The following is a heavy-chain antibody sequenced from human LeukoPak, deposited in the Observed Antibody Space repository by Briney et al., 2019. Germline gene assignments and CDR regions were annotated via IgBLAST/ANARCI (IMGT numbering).Heavy chain of an antibody. V-gene: IGHV1-2*02. CDR1: GYTFSGNY. J-gene: IGHJ4*02. CDR3: ARVGVVGAPLPNSFDY. Sequence: ASVKVSCKASGYTFSGNYMHWVRQATGQGLEWMGWINPASGGTDYAQKFQGRVTMTRDTSISSAYMELSRLRSDDTAVYYCARVGVVGAPLPNSFDYWGQGTLVTVSS. D-gene: IGHD1-26*01. CDR2: INPASGGT.